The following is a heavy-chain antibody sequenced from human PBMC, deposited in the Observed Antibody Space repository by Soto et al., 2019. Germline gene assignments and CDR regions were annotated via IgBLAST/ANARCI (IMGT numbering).Heavy chain of an antibody. CDR1: GFTLSSYA. Sequence: EVQLLESGGGLVQPGGSLRLSCAASGFTLSSYAMSWVRQAPGKGLEWVSGISGSGGSTYYADSVKGRFTISRDNSXYTLHRQLSGLKAEDTAVDYCAKGLPSLWFGELSDYWGQGTLVTVSS. V-gene: IGHV3-23*01. J-gene: IGHJ4*02. D-gene: IGHD3-10*01. CDR2: ISGSGGST. CDR3: AKGLPSLWFGELSDY.